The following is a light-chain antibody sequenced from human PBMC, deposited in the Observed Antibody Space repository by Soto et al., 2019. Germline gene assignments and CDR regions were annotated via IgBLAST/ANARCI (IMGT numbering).Light chain of an antibody. J-gene: IGKJ1*01. CDR2: YAS. V-gene: IGKV1-5*01. Sequence: DIQMTQSPSTLSASVGDRVTITCRSSQSISSWLAWYQQKPGKAPKRLIYYASSLESGVPSRFSGSGSGTEFTLTISSLQPDDFATYYCQQYNSYPWTFGQGTKVEIK. CDR3: QQYNSYPWT. CDR1: QSISSW.